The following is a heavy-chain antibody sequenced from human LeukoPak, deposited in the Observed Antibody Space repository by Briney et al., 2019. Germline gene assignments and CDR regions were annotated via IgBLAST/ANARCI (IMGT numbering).Heavy chain of an antibody. J-gene: IGHJ5*02. CDR2: INPNSGGT. D-gene: IGHD3-22*01. CDR3: ARVPYDSSGYYLDH. Sequence: ASVKVSCKASGYTFTGYYMHWVRQAPGQGLEWMGWINPNSGGTNYAQKFQGRVTMTRDTSISTAYMELSRLRSDDTAVYYCARVPYDSSGYYLDHWGQGTLVTVSS. CDR1: GYTFTGYY. V-gene: IGHV1-2*02.